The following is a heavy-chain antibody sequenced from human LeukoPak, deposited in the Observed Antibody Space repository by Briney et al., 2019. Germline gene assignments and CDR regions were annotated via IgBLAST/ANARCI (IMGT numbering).Heavy chain of an antibody. J-gene: IGHJ4*02. CDR1: GFTFSNYG. CDR2: IRYDGSNQ. V-gene: IGHV3-30*02. D-gene: IGHD2-8*01. Sequence: GGSLRLSCAASGFTFSNYGLHWVRQAPGKGLEWVSFIRYDGSNQYYTDSVKGRFTISRDNSKSTLYLQMNSLRTEDTAMYCGAKGAPNLPDYWGQGTLVTVSS. CDR3: AKGAPNLPDY.